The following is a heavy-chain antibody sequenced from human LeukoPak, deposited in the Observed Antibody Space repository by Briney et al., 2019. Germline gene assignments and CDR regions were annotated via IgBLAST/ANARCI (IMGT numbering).Heavy chain of an antibody. CDR2: IIPIFGPA. CDR1: GGTFSSYA. V-gene: IGHV1-69*05. Sequence: GSSVKVSCKASGGTFSSYAISGVRQAPGQGGEGRGGIIPIFGPANYAQKFQASVTITTHESTSPAYIELSTLRSEDTAVYYCPRTRGYSSSWYNWFDPWGQGTLVTVSS. CDR3: PRTRGYSSSWYNWFDP. J-gene: IGHJ5*02. D-gene: IGHD6-13*01.